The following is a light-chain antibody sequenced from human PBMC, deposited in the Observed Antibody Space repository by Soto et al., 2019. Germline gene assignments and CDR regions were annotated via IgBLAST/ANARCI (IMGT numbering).Light chain of an antibody. Sequence: QAVVTQEHSLTVSPGGTVTLTCGSSTGAVTSGHYPYWFQQKPGQAPRTLIYDTSNKHSWTPARFSGSLLGGKAALTLSGAQPEDEAEYYCLLSYSGARSYVVFGGGTQLTVL. V-gene: IGLV7-46*01. CDR3: LLSYSGARSYVV. CDR1: TGAVTSGHY. J-gene: IGLJ2*01. CDR2: DTS.